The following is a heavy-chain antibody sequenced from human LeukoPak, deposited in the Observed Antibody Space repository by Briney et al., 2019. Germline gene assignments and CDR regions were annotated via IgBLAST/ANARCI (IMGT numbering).Heavy chain of an antibody. V-gene: IGHV1-2*02. CDR3: ARDYPRSLYSSGWYGNDY. CDR2: INPNSGGT. Sequence: GASVKVSCKASGYTFTGYYMHWVRQAPGQGLEWRGWINPNSGGTNYAQKFQGRGTMTRDTAISTDYMELSKLRSDDTAVYYCARDYPRSLYSSGWYGNDYWGQGTLVTVSS. J-gene: IGHJ4*02. CDR1: GYTFTGYY. D-gene: IGHD6-19*01.